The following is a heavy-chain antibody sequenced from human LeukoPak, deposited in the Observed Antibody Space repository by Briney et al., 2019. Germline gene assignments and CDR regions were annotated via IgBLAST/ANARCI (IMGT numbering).Heavy chain of an antibody. CDR3: TTVGSRRYYYYFDY. CDR2: IKSKTDGATT. V-gene: IGHV3-15*01. Sequence: GGSLRLSCAASGFTFNHAWMSWVRQAPGKGLEWVGRIKSKTDGATTEYAAPVKGRFTISRDDSKNTLYLQMNSLKTEDTAVYYCTTVGSRRYYYYFDYWGQGSLVTVSS. D-gene: IGHD3-22*01. J-gene: IGHJ4*02. CDR1: GFTFNHAW.